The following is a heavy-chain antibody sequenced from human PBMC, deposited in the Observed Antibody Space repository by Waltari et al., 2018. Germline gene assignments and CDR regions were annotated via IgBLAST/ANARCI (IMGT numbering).Heavy chain of an antibody. J-gene: IGHJ5*02. CDR2: INHSGST. V-gene: IGHV4-34*01. Sequence: QVQLQQWGAGLLKPSETLSLTCAVYGGSFSGYYWSWIRQPPGKGLEWIGEINHSGSTNYNASLKSRVIISLDTSKNHFSLNLNFVTVADTAVYYCARVAEGVSGGWFDPWGQGNLVTVSS. D-gene: IGHD1-26*01. CDR3: ARVAEGVSGGWFDP. CDR1: GGSFSGYY.